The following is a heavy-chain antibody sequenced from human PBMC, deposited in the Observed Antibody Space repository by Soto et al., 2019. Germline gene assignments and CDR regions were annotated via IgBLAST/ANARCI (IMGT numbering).Heavy chain of an antibody. CDR1: GGSISSSNW. V-gene: IGHV4-4*02. D-gene: IGHD2-2*01. CDR3: ARAILSSAADQAPGFDY. J-gene: IGHJ4*02. Sequence: PSETLSLTCAVSGGSISSSNWWSWVRQPPGKGLEWIGEIYHSGSTNYNPSLKSRVTISVDKSKNQFSLKLSSVTAADTAVYYCARAILSSAADQAPGFDYCGQGTLVTVSS. CDR2: IYHSGST.